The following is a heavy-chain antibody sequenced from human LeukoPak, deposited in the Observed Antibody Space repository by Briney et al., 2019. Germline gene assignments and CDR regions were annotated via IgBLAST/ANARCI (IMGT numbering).Heavy chain of an antibody. CDR1: GFTFSSYG. J-gene: IGHJ4*02. Sequence: PGGSLRLSCAASGFTFSSYGMHWVRQAPGKGLEWVAFIRYDGSNKYYADSVKGRFTISRGKSKSTMYLQIDTLRAEDTAVYYCARDSCLIKTCLDYWGQGTLVTVSS. V-gene: IGHV3-30*02. D-gene: IGHD3-10*01. CDR2: IRYDGSNK. CDR3: ARDSCLIKTCLDY.